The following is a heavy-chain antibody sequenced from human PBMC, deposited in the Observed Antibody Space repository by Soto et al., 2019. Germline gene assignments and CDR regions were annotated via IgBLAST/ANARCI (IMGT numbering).Heavy chain of an antibody. Sequence: PSETLSLTCAVSGFFISSGNYWGWIRKPPGKGLEWIGSIFHGGNTYYNPSLKSRVTISVDMSKNQFSLKLNSATAADTAVYYCARARCYDAFDVWGQGTVVTVSS. J-gene: IGHJ3*01. CDR3: ARARCYDAFDV. V-gene: IGHV4-38-2*01. D-gene: IGHD4-17*01. CDR2: IFHGGNT. CDR1: GFFISSGNY.